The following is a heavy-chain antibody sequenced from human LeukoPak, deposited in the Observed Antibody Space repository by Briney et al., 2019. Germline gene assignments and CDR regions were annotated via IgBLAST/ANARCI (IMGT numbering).Heavy chain of an antibody. CDR1: GGSISSSSYY. CDR2: IYYSGST. CDR3: ARRAMYYDFWSGYYKDWFDP. V-gene: IGHV4-39*01. J-gene: IGHJ5*02. D-gene: IGHD3-3*01. Sequence: PSETLSLTWTVSGGSISSSSYYWGWIRQPPGKGLEWIGSIYYSGSTYYNPSLKSRVTISVDTSKNQFSLKLSSVTAADTAVYYCARRAMYYDFWSGYYKDWFDPWGQGTLVTVSS.